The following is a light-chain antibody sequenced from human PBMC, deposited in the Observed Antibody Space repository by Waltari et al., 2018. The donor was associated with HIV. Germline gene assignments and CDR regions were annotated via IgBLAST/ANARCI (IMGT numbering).Light chain of an antibody. J-gene: IGLJ1*01. CDR1: SSDVGSYNV. V-gene: IGLV2-23*02. CDR2: EVT. Sequence: QSALTQPASVSGSPGQSITISCTGTSSDVGSYNVVSWYQQHPGKAPKLMIYEVTKLPSGVSNRFAGAKSGNTASLTISGLQAEYEADYYCCSYAGRSTHVFGTGTKVTVL. CDR3: CSYAGRSTHV.